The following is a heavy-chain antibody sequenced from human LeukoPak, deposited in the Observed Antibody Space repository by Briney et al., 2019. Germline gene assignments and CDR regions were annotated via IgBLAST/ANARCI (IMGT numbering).Heavy chain of an antibody. CDR1: GGSIRGYY. Sequence: SSETLSLTCNVSGGSIRGYYWSWIRQPPGKGLEWIGYIYSSGSTNYNPSLKSRVTMSVDTSKNQFSLKVSSVTAADTAVYYCARVEEGYGSGRRENYYYYYMDVWGKGTTVTISS. V-gene: IGHV4-59*01. CDR3: ARVEEGYGSGRRENYYYYYMDV. CDR2: IYSSGST. J-gene: IGHJ6*03. D-gene: IGHD3-10*01.